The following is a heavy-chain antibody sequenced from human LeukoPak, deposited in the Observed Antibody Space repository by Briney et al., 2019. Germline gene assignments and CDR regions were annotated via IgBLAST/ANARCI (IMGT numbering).Heavy chain of an antibody. J-gene: IGHJ4*02. V-gene: IGHV5-51*01. Sequence: GESLKISCKVSGYRFNIYWIGWVRQMPGRGLEWVGIIYPGDSDTRYSPSFQGQVTISADKSISTAYLQWSSLKASDTATYYCARRSPQADYWGQGTLVTVSS. CDR1: GYRFNIYW. CDR2: IYPGDSDT. CDR3: ARRSPQADY.